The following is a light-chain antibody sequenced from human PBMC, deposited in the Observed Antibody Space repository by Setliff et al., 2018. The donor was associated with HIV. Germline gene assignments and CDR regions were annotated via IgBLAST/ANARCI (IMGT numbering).Light chain of an antibody. CDR2: EIN. Sequence: QSVLSQPASVSASPGQSVSISCTGSGRDLGNSNFVSWYQQYPGDAPQLIIYEINNRPSGVSSRFSGSKSGNTASLTISDLQAQDEADYYCGSCTSTSPCAFGTGTKVTVL. J-gene: IGLJ1*01. V-gene: IGLV2-14*01. CDR3: GSCTSTSPCA. CDR1: GRDLGNSNF.